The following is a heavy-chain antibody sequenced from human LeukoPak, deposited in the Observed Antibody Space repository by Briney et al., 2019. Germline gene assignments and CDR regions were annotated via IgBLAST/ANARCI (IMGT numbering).Heavy chain of an antibody. CDR1: GGSISSYY. Sequence: SETLSLTCTVSGGSISSYYWSWIRQPPGKGLGWIGYIYYSGSTNYNPSLKSRVTISVDTSKNQFSLKLSSVTAADTAVYYCARPRSSIAARGAFDIWGQGTMVTVSS. J-gene: IGHJ3*02. D-gene: IGHD6-6*01. CDR3: ARPRSSIAARGAFDI. V-gene: IGHV4-59*01. CDR2: IYYSGST.